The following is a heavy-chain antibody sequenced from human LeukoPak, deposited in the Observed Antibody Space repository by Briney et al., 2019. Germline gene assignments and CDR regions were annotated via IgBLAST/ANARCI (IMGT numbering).Heavy chain of an antibody. D-gene: IGHD6-13*01. V-gene: IGHV3-33*01. CDR2: IWYDGSNK. CDR1: GFTFSSYG. J-gene: IGHJ6*02. Sequence: GGSLRFSCAASGFTFSSYGMHWVRQAPGKGLEWVAVIWYDGSNKYYADSVKGRFTISRDNSKNTLYLQMNSLRAEDTAVYYCARDTSSSWYDPLFYGMDVWGQGTTVTVSS. CDR3: ARDTSSSWYDPLFYGMDV.